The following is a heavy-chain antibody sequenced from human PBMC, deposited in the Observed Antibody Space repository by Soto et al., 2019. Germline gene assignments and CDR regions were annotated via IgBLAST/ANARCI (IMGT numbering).Heavy chain of an antibody. CDR2: IYYSGST. Sequence: PSETLSLTCTVSGGSISSSSYYWGWIRQPPGKGLEWIGSIYYSGSTYYNPSLKSRVTISVDTSKNQFSLKLSSVTAADTAVYYCARLQGIAAAGTLDYYYYMDVWGKGTTVTVPS. V-gene: IGHV4-39*01. CDR1: GGSISSSSYY. J-gene: IGHJ6*03. CDR3: ARLQGIAAAGTLDYYYYMDV. D-gene: IGHD6-13*01.